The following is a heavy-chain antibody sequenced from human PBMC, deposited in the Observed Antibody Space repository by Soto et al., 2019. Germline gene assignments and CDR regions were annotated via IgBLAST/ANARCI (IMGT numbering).Heavy chain of an antibody. CDR3: ARSTIAARPLRYYYYGMDV. V-gene: IGHV4-61*01. CDR1: GGSVSSGSYY. Sequence: SETLSLTCTVSGGSVSSGSYYWSWIRQPPGKGLEWIGYIYYSGSTNYNPSLKSRVTISVDTSKNQFSLKLSSVTAADTAVYYCARSTIAARPLRYYYYGMDVWGQGTTVPVSS. D-gene: IGHD6-6*01. J-gene: IGHJ6*02. CDR2: IYYSGST.